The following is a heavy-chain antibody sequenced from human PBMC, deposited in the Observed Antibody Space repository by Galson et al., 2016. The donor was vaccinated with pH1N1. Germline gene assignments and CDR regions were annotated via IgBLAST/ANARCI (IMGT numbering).Heavy chain of an antibody. D-gene: IGHD1-26*01. CDR2: LDPTGGGT. J-gene: IGHJ4*02. CDR1: GGIFNNYA. V-gene: IGHV1-46*02. Sequence: SVKVSCKASGGIFNNYAISWVRQAPGEGLEWMGVLDPTGGGTTYAQKFHSRLTMTRDTSTSTFSMELSSLKSEDTAVYYCTRDLGRLRDYWGQGTLVTVSS. CDR3: TRDLGRLRDY.